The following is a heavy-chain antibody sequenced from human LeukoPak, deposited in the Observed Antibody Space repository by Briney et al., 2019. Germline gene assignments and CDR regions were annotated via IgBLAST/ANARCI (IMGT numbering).Heavy chain of an antibody. D-gene: IGHD5-12*01. J-gene: IGHJ4*02. CDR3: ARRKDIVATISLTYYFDY. V-gene: IGHV3-66*04. CDR2: IYSGGST. CDR1: GFTVSSNY. Sequence: GGSLRLSCAASGFTVSSNYMSWVRQAPGKGLEWVSVIYSGGSTYYADSVKGRFTISRDNSENTLYLQMNSLRAEDTAVYYCARRKDIVATISLTYYFDYWGQGTLVTVSS.